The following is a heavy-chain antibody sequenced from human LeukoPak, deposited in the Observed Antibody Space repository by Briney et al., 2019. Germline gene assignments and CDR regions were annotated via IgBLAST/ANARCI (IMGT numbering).Heavy chain of an antibody. CDR1: GFTFSCYP. V-gene: IGHV3-23*01. CDR2: ISGTSGST. CDR3: AKATSGWSPPDY. D-gene: IGHD6-19*01. J-gene: IGHJ4*02. Sequence: GGSLRLSCAASGFTFSCYPMTWVRQAPGKGLEWVSGISGTSGSTYYADSVKGRFTISRDNSNNTLYLLMNSLRAADTAVYYCAKATSGWSPPDYWGQGTLVTVSS.